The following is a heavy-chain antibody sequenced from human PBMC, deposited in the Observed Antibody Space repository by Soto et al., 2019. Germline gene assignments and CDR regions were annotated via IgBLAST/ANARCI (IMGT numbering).Heavy chain of an antibody. D-gene: IGHD4-17*01. J-gene: IGHJ2*01. CDR1: GFTFSSYS. Sequence: GGSLRLSCAASGFTFSSYSMNWVRQAPGKGLEWVSSISSSSSYIYYADSVKGRFTISRDNAKNSLYLQMNSLRAEDTAVEYCARVPYGDYWYFDLWGRGTLVTVSS. CDR3: ARVPYGDYWYFDL. CDR2: ISSSSSYI. V-gene: IGHV3-21*01.